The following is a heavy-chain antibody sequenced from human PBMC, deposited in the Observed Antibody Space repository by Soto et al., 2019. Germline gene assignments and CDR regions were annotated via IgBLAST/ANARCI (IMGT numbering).Heavy chain of an antibody. CDR1: GGSISSSSYY. Sequence: SETLSLTCTVSGGSISSSSYYWGWIRQPPGKGLEWIGSIYYSGSTYYNPSLKSRVTISVDTSKNQFSLKLSSVTAADTAVYYCARHALEYCSSTSCYKGPDYYYMDVWGKGTTVTVSS. V-gene: IGHV4-39*01. J-gene: IGHJ6*03. CDR2: IYYSGST. CDR3: ARHALEYCSSTSCYKGPDYYYMDV. D-gene: IGHD2-2*02.